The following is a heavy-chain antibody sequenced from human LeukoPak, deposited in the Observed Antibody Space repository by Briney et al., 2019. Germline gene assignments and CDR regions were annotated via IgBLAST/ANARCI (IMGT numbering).Heavy chain of an antibody. CDR3: ARRTANLAFDI. V-gene: IGHV3-20*04. J-gene: IGHJ3*02. D-gene: IGHD1/OR15-1a*01. CDR2: INWNGEST. CDR1: GFPFDNFA. Sequence: GGSLRLSCAASGFPFDNFAMAWVRQAPGKGLKWVSGINWNGESTGYADSVKGRFTISRDNAKNSLYLQMNSLRAEDTALYSCARRTANLAFDIWGQGTMVTVSS.